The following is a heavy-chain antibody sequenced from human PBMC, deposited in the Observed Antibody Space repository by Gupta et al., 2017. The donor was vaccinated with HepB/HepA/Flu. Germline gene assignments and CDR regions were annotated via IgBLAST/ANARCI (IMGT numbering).Heavy chain of an antibody. D-gene: IGHD1-26*01. V-gene: IGHV3-48*02. Sequence: EVQLVESGGGLVPPGGSLRLSCAASGFPFSRSRMPWVRQAPGKGLGWGSSISSSSSTIYYADAVKGRFTISRDNAKNSLYLQMNSLRDEDTAVYYCARDGEYSGSYAAGAFDIWGQGTMVTVSS. J-gene: IGHJ3*02. CDR3: ARDGEYSGSYAAGAFDI. CDR2: ISSSSSTI. CDR1: GFPFSRSR.